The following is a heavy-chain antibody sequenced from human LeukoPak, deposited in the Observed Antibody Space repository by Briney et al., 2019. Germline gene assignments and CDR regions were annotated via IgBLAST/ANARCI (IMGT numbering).Heavy chain of an antibody. Sequence: SVKVSCKASGGTFSSYAISWVRQAPGQGLEWMGGIIPIFGTANYAQKFQGRVTITADESTSTAYMELSSLRSEDTAVYYCARPMIRGLIITSPFDYWGQGTLVTVSS. D-gene: IGHD3-10*01. CDR3: ARPMIRGLIITSPFDY. J-gene: IGHJ4*02. CDR2: IIPIFGTA. CDR1: GGTFSSYA. V-gene: IGHV1-69*13.